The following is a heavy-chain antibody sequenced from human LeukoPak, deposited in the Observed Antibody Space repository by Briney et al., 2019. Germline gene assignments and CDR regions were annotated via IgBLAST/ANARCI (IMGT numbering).Heavy chain of an antibody. CDR1: GLTLSSYE. CDR2: ISSSGSTI. CDR3: ESGGSGSSPDY. Sequence: GGSLRLSCAASGLTLSSYEMNWVRQAPGKGLEWVSHISSSGSTIYNADSVKGRFTISRDNAKNSLYLQMNSLRAEDTAVYYCESGGSGSSPDYWGQGTLVTVSS. J-gene: IGHJ4*02. D-gene: IGHD3-10*01. V-gene: IGHV3-48*03.